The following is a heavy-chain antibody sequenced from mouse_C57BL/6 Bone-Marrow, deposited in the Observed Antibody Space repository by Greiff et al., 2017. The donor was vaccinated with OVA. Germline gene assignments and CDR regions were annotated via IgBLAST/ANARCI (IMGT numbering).Heavy chain of an antibody. CDR2: INPYNGGT. J-gene: IGHJ2*01. V-gene: IGHV1-19*01. Sequence: GASVKMSCKASGYTFTDYYMNWVKQSHGKSLEWIGVINPYNGGTSYNQKFKGKATLTVDKSSSTAYMELNSLTSEDSAVYYCARSDYSDYWGQGTTLTVSS. CDR3: ARSDYSDY. CDR1: GYTFTDYY.